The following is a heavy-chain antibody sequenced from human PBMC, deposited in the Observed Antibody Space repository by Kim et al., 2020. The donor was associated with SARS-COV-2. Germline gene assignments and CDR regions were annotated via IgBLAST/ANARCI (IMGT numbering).Heavy chain of an antibody. CDR3: AIDYGDYYGMDV. D-gene: IGHD4-17*01. V-gene: IGHV4-34*01. CDR1: GGSFSGYY. Sequence: SETLSLTCAVYGGSFSGYYWSWIRQPPGKGLEWIGEINHSGSTNYNPSLKSRVTISVDTSKNQFSLKLSSVTAADTAVYYCAIDYGDYYGMDVWGQGTT. J-gene: IGHJ6*02. CDR2: INHSGST.